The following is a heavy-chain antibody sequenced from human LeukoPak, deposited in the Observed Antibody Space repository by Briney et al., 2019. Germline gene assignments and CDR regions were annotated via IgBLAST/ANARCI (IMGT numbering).Heavy chain of an antibody. CDR2: ISSSSSYI. V-gene: IGHV3-21*01. Sequence: GGSLRLSCAASGFTFSSYSMNWVRQAPGKGLEWVSSISSSSSYIYYADSVKGRFTISRDNAKNSLHLQMNSLRAEDTAVYYCARDRYCSGGSCYAPIDYWGQGTLVTVSS. J-gene: IGHJ4*02. CDR3: ARDRYCSGGSCYAPIDY. CDR1: GFTFSSYS. D-gene: IGHD2-15*01.